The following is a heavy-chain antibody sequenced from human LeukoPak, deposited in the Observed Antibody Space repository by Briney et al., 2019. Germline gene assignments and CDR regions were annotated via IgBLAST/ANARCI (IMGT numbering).Heavy chain of an antibody. Sequence: GGSLRLSCVASGFTFTSYGMIWVRQAPGEGLEWVSGISGSGDNTYYADSVKGRFTISRDNSKNTLYVQMNSLRAEDTAVYYCAKGGYGYFDYWGQGTLVTVSS. CDR2: ISGSGDNT. CDR3: AKGGYGYFDY. CDR1: GFTFTSYG. V-gene: IGHV3-23*01. J-gene: IGHJ4*02. D-gene: IGHD5-12*01.